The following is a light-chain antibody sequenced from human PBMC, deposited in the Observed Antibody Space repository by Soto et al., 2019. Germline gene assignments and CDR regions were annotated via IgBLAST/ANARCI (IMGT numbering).Light chain of an antibody. CDR2: SND. CDR3: AAWEDTLRARV. V-gene: IGLV1-44*01. Sequence: QSVLAQPPSASGTTGQRVTISCSGSNSNIGRNDVTWYQQVPGTAPQCLIYSNDQRTSGVPDRISGSRSGTSASLAISGLQSGDEADYCCAAWEDTLRARVFGGGTKLT. CDR1: NSNIGRND. J-gene: IGLJ2*01.